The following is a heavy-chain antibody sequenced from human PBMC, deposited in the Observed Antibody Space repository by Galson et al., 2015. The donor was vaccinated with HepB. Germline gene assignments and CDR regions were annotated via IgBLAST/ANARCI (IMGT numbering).Heavy chain of an antibody. Sequence: SVKVSCKAFGYTFTRHGISWVRQAPGQGLEWMGWITPYSGKKKYAQKFEGRVTMTTDTFTSTAYMELRSLRSDDTAVYYCARDRESLSDDFWSGSYKPDFDYWGQGTLVTVSS. J-gene: IGHJ4*02. D-gene: IGHD3-3*01. CDR3: ARDRESLSDDFWSGSYKPDFDY. CDR2: ITPYSGKK. CDR1: GYTFTRHG. V-gene: IGHV1-18*04.